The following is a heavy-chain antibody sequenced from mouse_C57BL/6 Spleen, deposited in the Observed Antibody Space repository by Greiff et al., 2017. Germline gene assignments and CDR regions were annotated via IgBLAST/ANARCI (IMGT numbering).Heavy chain of an antibody. CDR2: ISGGGGNT. D-gene: IGHD4-1*01. J-gene: IGHJ4*01. V-gene: IGHV5-9*04. Sequence: DVQLVESGGGLVKPGGSLKISCAASGFTFSSYTMSWVRQTPEKRLEWVATISGGGGNTYYPASVKGRFTISRDNAKNTLYLQMSSLRSEDTAVYYCARGWDDYAMDYWGQGTSVTVSS. CDR3: ARGWDDYAMDY. CDR1: GFTFSSYT.